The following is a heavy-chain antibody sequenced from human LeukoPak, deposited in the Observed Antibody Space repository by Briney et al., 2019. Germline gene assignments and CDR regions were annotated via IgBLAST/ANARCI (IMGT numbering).Heavy chain of an antibody. V-gene: IGHV6-1*01. CDR3: ARIGHDLYQTFDS. Sequence: SQTLSLTCGISGDSVSSNTAAWNWIRQSPSRGLEWLGRTYYRSKWYNNYAVSVKSRITINSDSSKNQVSLQLNSVTPEDTAIYYCARIGHDLYQTFDSWGHGTLITVSS. D-gene: IGHD1-1*01. J-gene: IGHJ5*01. CDR2: TYYRSKWYN. CDR1: GDSVSSNTAA.